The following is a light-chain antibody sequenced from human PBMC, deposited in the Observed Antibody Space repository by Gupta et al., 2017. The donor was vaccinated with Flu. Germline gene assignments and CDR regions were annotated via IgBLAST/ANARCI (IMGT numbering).Light chain of an antibody. CDR1: ERNVGGYKY. CDR2: DVS. CDR3: SSYTTRSTLV. V-gene: IGLV2-14*03. J-gene: IGLJ2*01. Sequence: SITISCTGSERNVGGYKYVSWYQQVPGKALNLLIFDVSNRPSGVSNRFSGSKSGNTASLTISGLQTEDEADYYCSSYTTRSTLVFGGGTKVTVL.